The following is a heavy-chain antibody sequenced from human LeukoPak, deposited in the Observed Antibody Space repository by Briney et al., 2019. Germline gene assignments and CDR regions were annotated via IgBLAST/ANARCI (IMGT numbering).Heavy chain of an antibody. V-gene: IGHV3-23*01. CDR1: GFTFSKYT. Sequence: PGGSLRLSCVASGFTFSKYTMSWVRQAPGKGLEWVSGIYGGGSGSTFYAESVKGRFTISRDNSKNTLYLQMNSLGDEDTAIYYCAKDFTPDGIWDIDYWGRGTLITVSS. CDR2: IYGGGSGST. J-gene: IGHJ4*02. D-gene: IGHD1-20*01. CDR3: AKDFTPDGIWDIDY.